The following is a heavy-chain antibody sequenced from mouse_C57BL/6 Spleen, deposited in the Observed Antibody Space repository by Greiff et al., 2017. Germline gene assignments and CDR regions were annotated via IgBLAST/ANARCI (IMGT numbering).Heavy chain of an antibody. D-gene: IGHD2-4*01. CDR1: GFSLTSYG. CDR3: ARNIYYDYHGYFDV. Sequence: QVQLKESGPGLVQPSQSLSITCTVSGFSLTSYGVHWVRQSPGKGLEWLGVIWSGGSTDYNAAFISRLSISKDNSKSQVFFKMNSLQADDTAIYYCARNIYYDYHGYFDVWGTGTTVTVSS. V-gene: IGHV2-2*01. CDR2: IWSGGST. J-gene: IGHJ1*03.